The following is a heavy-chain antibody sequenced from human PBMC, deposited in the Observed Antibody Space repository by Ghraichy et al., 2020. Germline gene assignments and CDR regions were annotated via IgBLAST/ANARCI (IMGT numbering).Heavy chain of an antibody. D-gene: IGHD3-3*02. J-gene: IGHJ5*02. Sequence: SQTLSLTCAVYGGSFSGYYWSWIRQPPGKGLEWIGEINHSGSTNYNPSLKSRVTLSVDTSKNQFSLKLSSVTTADTAVYYCARGFIRLDPWGQGTLVTVSS. V-gene: IGHV4-34*01. CDR2: INHSGST. CDR3: ARGFIRLDP. CDR1: GGSFSGYY.